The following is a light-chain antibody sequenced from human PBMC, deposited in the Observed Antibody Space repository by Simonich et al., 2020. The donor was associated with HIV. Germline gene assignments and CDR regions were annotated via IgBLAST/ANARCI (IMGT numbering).Light chain of an antibody. CDR2: EAS. CDR3: QQYNTYPRT. J-gene: IGKJ1*01. Sequence: DIQMTQSPSTLSASVGEQVTITCRASQSISTWLAWYQQKPGKAPKLLIYEASTLEIGVPSRFSGSGSGTEFTLTTSGLQPDDFATYYCQQYNTYPRTFGQGTKVEI. CDR1: QSISTW. V-gene: IGKV1-5*03.